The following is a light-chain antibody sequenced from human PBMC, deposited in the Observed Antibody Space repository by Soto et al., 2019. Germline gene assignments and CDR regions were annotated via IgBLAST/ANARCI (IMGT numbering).Light chain of an antibody. V-gene: IGLV1-47*02. J-gene: IGLJ3*02. CDR3: AAWDDNLSGWV. Sequence: QSVLTQPPSASATPGQRVSISCSGSRSNIGSNYVYWYQQLPGAAPRLLMYSNNQRPSGVPGRFSVSKSGTSASLAISGLRSEDEADYYCAAWDDNLSGWVFGGRTKLTVL. CDR2: SNN. CDR1: RSNIGSNY.